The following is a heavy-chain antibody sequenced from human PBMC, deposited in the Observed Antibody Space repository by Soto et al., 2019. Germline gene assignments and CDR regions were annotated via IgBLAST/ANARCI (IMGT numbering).Heavy chain of an antibody. CDR2: VYPNDSDV. J-gene: IGHJ4*02. D-gene: IGHD6-25*01. CDR3: GAGSFDH. V-gene: IGHV5-51*01. Sequence: GESLKISCKASGYNFVAYWIGWVRQMPGKGLEWMGSVYPNDSDVKYSPSFQGQVTVSADKSINTAYLHWSSLKPSDSATYYCGAGSFDHWGQGPPVTVS. CDR1: GYNFVAYW.